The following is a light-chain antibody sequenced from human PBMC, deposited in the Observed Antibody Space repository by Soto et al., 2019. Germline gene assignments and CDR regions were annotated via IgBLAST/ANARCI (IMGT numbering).Light chain of an antibody. CDR2: DVS. Sequence: QSALTQPASVSGSLGQSIAISCTGTSSVVGGYNYVSWYQLHPDKAPKLIIYDVSNRPSGVSNRFSGSKSGNTASLTISGLQPEDEADYYCSSYTSSITRVFGTGTKVTVL. V-gene: IGLV2-14*01. J-gene: IGLJ1*01. CDR3: SSYTSSITRV. CDR1: SSVVGGYNY.